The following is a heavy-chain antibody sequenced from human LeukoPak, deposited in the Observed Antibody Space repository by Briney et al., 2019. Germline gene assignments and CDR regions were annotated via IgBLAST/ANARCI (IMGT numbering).Heavy chain of an antibody. CDR3: ARIPSAPYYYYMDV. CDR2: IYYSGNT. Sequence: PSETLSLTCTVSGGSISSYYWSWIRQPPGKGLECIGYIYYSGNTNYNPSLKSRVTISVDTSKNQFSLKLSSVTAADTAVYYCARIPSAPYYYYMDVWGKGTTVTVSS. V-gene: IGHV4-59*01. D-gene: IGHD6-13*01. CDR1: GGSISSYY. J-gene: IGHJ6*03.